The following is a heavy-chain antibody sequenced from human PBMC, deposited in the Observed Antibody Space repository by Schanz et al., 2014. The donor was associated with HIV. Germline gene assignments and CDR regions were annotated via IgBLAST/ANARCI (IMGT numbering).Heavy chain of an antibody. J-gene: IGHJ4*02. CDR2: IKQDGSEK. CDR3: ARDSGPGIY. D-gene: IGHD3-10*01. V-gene: IGHV3-7*01. Sequence: VQLVESGGGLVQRGGSLRLSCAASGFTFSRYWMSWVRQAPGKGLEWVANIKQDGSEKHYVASVKGRFTISRDNAKNSLYLQMSSLRADDTAVYYCARDSGPGIYWGQGTLVTVSS. CDR1: GFTFSRYW.